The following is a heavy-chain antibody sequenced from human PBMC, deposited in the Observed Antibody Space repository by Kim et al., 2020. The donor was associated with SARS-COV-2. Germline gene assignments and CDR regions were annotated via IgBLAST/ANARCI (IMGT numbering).Heavy chain of an antibody. CDR3: ARDGEPYSYGSAEY. J-gene: IGHJ4*02. V-gene: IGHV3-30-3*01. Sequence: GGSLRLSCAASGFTFSSYAMHWVRQAPGKGLEWVAVISYDGSNKYYADSVKGRFTISRDNSKNTLYLQMNSLRAEDTAVYYCARDGEPYSYGSAEYWGQGTLVTVSS. CDR1: GFTFSSYA. D-gene: IGHD5-18*01. CDR2: ISYDGSNK.